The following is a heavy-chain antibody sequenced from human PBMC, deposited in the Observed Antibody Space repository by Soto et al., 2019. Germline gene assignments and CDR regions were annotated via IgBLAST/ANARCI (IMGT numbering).Heavy chain of an antibody. V-gene: IGHV4-39*01. D-gene: IGHD3-3*01. Sequence: QLQLQESGPGQVKPSETLSLTCTVSGGSISRSSHYWGWIRQPPGKGLEWIGSVYFSGSTYYKPSLKRRLSISVDTSKNQFSLRLISVTAADTAVYYCARWVRSGSYFDSWGQGTLVTVSS. J-gene: IGHJ4*02. CDR1: GGSISRSSHY. CDR3: ARWVRSGSYFDS. CDR2: VYFSGST.